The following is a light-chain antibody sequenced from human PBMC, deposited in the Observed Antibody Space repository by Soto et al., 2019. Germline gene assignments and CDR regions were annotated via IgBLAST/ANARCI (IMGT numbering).Light chain of an antibody. CDR1: QSLLHSNGYNY. Sequence: DIVMTQSPLSLPVTPGEPASISCRSSQSLLHSNGYNYLHWYLQKPGQSPQLLVYLGSNRASGVPDRFSGSGSGTDFTLKISRVEAEDVGVYYCMQALQTPYTFGPGTKLALK. CDR3: MQALQTPYT. V-gene: IGKV2-28*01. CDR2: LGS. J-gene: IGKJ2*01.